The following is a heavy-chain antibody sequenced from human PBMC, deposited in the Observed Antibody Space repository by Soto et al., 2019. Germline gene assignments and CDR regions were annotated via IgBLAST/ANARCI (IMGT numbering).Heavy chain of an antibody. D-gene: IGHD6-13*01. CDR3: ASSRKDYYYYGMDV. J-gene: IGHJ6*02. V-gene: IGHV1-69*12. Sequence: QVQLVQSGAEVKKPGSSVKVSCKASGGTFSSYAISWVRQAPGQGLEWMGGIIPIFGTPNYAQKFQGRVTITADESTSTAYIELSSLRSQDTAVYYCASSRKDYYYYGMDVWGQGTTVTVSS. CDR2: IIPIFGTP. CDR1: GGTFSSYA.